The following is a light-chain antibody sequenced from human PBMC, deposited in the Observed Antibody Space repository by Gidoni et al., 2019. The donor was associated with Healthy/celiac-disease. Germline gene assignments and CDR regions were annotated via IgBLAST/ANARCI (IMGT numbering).Light chain of an antibody. CDR1: SSNIGAGYD. CDR3: QSYDSSLSVDWV. J-gene: IGLJ3*02. V-gene: IGLV1-40*01. CDR2: GNS. Sequence: QSVLTQPPSVSGAPGQRVTISCTGSSSNIGAGYDVHWYQQLPGTAPKLLIYGNSNRTSGVPDRFSGSKSGTSASLAITGLQAEDEADYYCQSYDSSLSVDWVFGGGTKLTVL.